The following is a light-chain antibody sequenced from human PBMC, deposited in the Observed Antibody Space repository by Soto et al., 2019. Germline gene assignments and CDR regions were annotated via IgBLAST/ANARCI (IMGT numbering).Light chain of an antibody. CDR1: QTTNNY. J-gene: IGKJ2*01. Sequence: DIQMTQSPSSLSASVGYRFTITCLASQTTNNYLNWYQLKPGKAPKLLIYAASTLQTGVPSRFTVSGSGTDFTLTIIRLQTEDYATYFCQQSYSMPYAFGPGTKVDIK. V-gene: IGKV1-39*01. CDR3: QQSYSMPYA. CDR2: AAS.